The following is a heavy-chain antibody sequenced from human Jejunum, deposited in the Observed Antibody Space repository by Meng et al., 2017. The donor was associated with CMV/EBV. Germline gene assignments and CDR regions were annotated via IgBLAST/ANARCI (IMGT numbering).Heavy chain of an antibody. J-gene: IGHJ4*02. CDR2: INYNGRT. CDR1: GDSLSSTFFY. V-gene: IGHV4-39*07. Sequence: VSGDSLSSTFFYWGWLRQPPGKGLEWVGNINYNGRTYYNPSLKSRLTMSVDMSRNQFSLELSSVTAADTAVYYCARDGSDNWGNFDYWGQGSLVTVSS. D-gene: IGHD7-27*01. CDR3: ARDGSDNWGNFDY.